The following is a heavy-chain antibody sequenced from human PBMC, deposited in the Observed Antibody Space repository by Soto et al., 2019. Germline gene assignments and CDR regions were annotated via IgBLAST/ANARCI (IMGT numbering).Heavy chain of an antibody. J-gene: IGHJ5*02. D-gene: IGHD5-18*01. CDR2: IYTSGST. CDR3: ARSGGGTAMASLAGWSDP. V-gene: IGHV4-4*07. CDR1: GGSISSYY. Sequence: SETLSLTCTVSGGSISSYYWSWIRQPAGKGLEWIGRIYTSGSTNYNPSLKSRVTMSVDTSKNQFSLKLSSVTAADTAVYYCARSGGGTAMASLAGWSDPWGQGTLVTVSS.